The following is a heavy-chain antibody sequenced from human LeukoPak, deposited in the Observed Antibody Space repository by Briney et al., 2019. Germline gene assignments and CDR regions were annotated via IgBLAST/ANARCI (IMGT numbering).Heavy chain of an antibody. Sequence: PSETLSLTCAVHGGSFSGYSWHWIRQSPGKGLEWIGEINRSGTTNYNESLKSRVTISVDTSKIQFSLRLNSVTAADTAVYYCARMPKHITILGVVAITPVWGQGTLVSVSS. CDR2: INRSGTT. CDR3: ARMPKHITILGVVAITPV. CDR1: GGSFSGYS. D-gene: IGHD3-3*01. J-gene: IGHJ4*02. V-gene: IGHV4-34*01.